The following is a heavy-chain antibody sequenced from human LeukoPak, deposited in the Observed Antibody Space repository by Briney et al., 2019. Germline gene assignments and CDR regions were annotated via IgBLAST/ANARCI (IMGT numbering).Heavy chain of an antibody. D-gene: IGHD6-19*01. V-gene: IGHV1-18*01. Sequence: ASVKVSCKASGYTFTGFAISWVRQAPGQGLEWMGWISAYNGGTNYAQSVQGRVTMTTDTATSTVYMELRSLRSDDTAVYYCAREARVEQWDYWGQGTLVTVSS. J-gene: IGHJ4*02. CDR3: AREARVEQWDY. CDR1: GYTFTGFA. CDR2: ISAYNGGT.